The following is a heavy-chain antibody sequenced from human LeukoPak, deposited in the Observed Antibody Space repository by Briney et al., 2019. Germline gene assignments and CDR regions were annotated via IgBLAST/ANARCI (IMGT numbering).Heavy chain of an antibody. CDR2: IYPGDSDA. CDR3: ARASVDDALDI. V-gene: IGHV5-51*01. CDR1: GYSFTSYW. Sequence: GESLKISCKGSGYSFTSYWIGWVRQLPGKGLEWMGIIYPGDSDARYSPSFQGQVTISADKSISTAYLQWSSLKASDTAMYYCARASVDDALDIWGQGTMVTVSS. D-gene: IGHD2-15*01. J-gene: IGHJ3*02.